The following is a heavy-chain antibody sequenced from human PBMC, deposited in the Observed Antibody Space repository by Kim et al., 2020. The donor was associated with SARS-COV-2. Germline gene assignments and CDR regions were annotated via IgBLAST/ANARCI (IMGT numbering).Heavy chain of an antibody. CDR3: ARDGVPAAYGHDY. Sequence: ASVKVSCKASGYTFTSYARHWVRQAPGQRLEWMGWINAGNGNTKYSQKFQGRVTITRDTSASTAYMELSSLRSEDTAVYYCARDGVPAAYGHDYWGQGTLVTVSS. CDR1: GYTFTSYA. CDR2: INAGNGNT. D-gene: IGHD2-2*01. J-gene: IGHJ4*02. V-gene: IGHV1-3*01.